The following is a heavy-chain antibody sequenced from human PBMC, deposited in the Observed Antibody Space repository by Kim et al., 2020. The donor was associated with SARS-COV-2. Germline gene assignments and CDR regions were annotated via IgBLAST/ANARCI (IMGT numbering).Heavy chain of an antibody. Sequence: SETLSLTCTVSGGSISSSSYYWGWIRQPPGKGLEWIGSIYYSGSTYYNPSLKSRVTISVDTSKNQFSLKLSSVTAADTAVYYCARHFFLDDFWSGYYGGYFDYWGQGTLVTVSS. CDR3: ARHFFLDDFWSGYYGGYFDY. CDR1: GGSISSSSYY. CDR2: IYYSGST. V-gene: IGHV4-39*01. J-gene: IGHJ4*02. D-gene: IGHD3-3*01.